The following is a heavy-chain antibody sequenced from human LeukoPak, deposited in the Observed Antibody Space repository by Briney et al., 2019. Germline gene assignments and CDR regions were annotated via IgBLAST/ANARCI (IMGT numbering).Heavy chain of an antibody. D-gene: IGHD5-18*01. CDR2: IYYSGST. CDR3: ARGMTAFFDY. CDR1: GGSISSYY. V-gene: IGHV4-59*01. Sequence: LSETLSLTCTVSGGSISSYYWSWIRQPPGKGLEWIGYIYYSGSTNYNPSLKSRVTISVDTSKNQFSLKLSSVTAADTAVYYCARGMTAFFDYWGQGTLVTVSS. J-gene: IGHJ4*02.